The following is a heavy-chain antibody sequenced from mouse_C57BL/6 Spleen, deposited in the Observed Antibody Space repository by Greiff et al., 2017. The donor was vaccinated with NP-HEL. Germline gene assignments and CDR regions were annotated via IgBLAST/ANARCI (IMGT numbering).Heavy chain of an antibody. V-gene: IGHV1-15*01. Sequence: QVQLQQSGAELVRPGATVTLSCKASCYTFTDYEMHWVKQTPVHGLEWIGAIDPETGGTAYNQKFKGKAILTADKSSSTAYMELRSLTSEDSAVYYCSYDPLDYWGQGTTLTVSS. J-gene: IGHJ2*01. CDR2: IDPETGGT. CDR1: CYTFTDYE. D-gene: IGHD2-12*01. CDR3: SYDPLDY.